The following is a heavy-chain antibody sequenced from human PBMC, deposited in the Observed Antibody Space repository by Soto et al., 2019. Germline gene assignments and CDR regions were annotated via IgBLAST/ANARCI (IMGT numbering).Heavy chain of an antibody. V-gene: IGHV1-46*01. J-gene: IGHJ4*02. CDR2: INPRGGST. CDR1: GYTFISYY. D-gene: IGHD6-13*01. CDR3: ARGFSAGKGSPPDF. Sequence: ASVKVSCKASGYTFISYYMNWVRQAPGQGLEWMGIINPRGGSTSYAQSFQGRVTMTRDTSTSTVYMELSSLRAEDTAVYYCARGFSAGKGSPPDFWGQGSLVTVSS.